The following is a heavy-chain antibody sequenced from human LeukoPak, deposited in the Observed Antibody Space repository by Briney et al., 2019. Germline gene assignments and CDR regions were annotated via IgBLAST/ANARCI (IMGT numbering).Heavy chain of an antibody. Sequence: GGSLRLSCAASGFTFSSYGMHWVRQAPGKGLEWVAFIRYDGSNKYYADSVKGRFTISRDNSKNTLYLQMNSLRAEDTAVYYCARDASGLGYCSSPNCRGAFDVWGLGTMVTVSS. J-gene: IGHJ3*01. D-gene: IGHD2-2*01. CDR2: IRYDGSNK. V-gene: IGHV3-30*02. CDR3: ARDASGLGYCSSPNCRGAFDV. CDR1: GFTFSSYG.